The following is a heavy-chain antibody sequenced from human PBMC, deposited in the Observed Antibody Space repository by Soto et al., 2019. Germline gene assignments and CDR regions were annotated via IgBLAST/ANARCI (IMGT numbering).Heavy chain of an antibody. V-gene: IGHV6-1*01. CDR3: ARTFESVGPASGDWLDP. CDR1: GDTVSGHSVA. J-gene: IGHJ5*02. D-gene: IGHD1-26*01. Sequence: SQTLSLTCAISGDTVSGHSVAWNWIRQSPSRGLEWLGRTYYRSKWYFDYAMSVKSRITITPDTSKNQFSLHLNSVTPEDTAVYYSARTFESVGPASGDWLDPWGQGTLVTVSS. CDR2: TYYRSKWYF.